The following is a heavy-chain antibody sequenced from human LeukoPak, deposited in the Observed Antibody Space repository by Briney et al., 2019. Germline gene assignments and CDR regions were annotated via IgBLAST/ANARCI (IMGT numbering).Heavy chain of an antibody. Sequence: GGSLRLSCAASGFTFGVYGMQWVRQAPAKGLEWVAFISYDGSNKYYADSVKGRFTISRDNSKNTSYLEMNSLRAEDTAVYYCATDRNYFGSGNRDDAFDIWGQGTMVTVSS. CDR1: GFTFGVYG. CDR3: ATDRNYFGSGNRDDAFDI. CDR2: ISYDGSNK. J-gene: IGHJ3*02. V-gene: IGHV3-30-3*01. D-gene: IGHD3-10*01.